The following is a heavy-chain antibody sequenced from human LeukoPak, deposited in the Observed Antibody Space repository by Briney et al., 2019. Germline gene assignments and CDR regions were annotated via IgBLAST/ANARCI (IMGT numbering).Heavy chain of an antibody. V-gene: IGHV3-33*08. D-gene: IGHD2-2*01. CDR1: GFTFSSYA. J-gene: IGHJ4*02. Sequence: GGSLRLSCAASGFTFSSYAMHWVRQAPGKGLEWVAVIWYDGSNKYYADSVKGRFTISRDNSKNTLYLQMNSLRAEDTAVYYCARDQGVVVVPAAMPIGYWGQGTLVTVSS. CDR2: IWYDGSNK. CDR3: ARDQGVVVVPAAMPIGY.